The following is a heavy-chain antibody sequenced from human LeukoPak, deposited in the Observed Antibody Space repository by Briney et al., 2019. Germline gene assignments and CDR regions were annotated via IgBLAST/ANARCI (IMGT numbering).Heavy chain of an antibody. CDR2: ISDTSSTYI. CDR1: GLTFSSYS. V-gene: IGHV3-21*04. D-gene: IGHD2-2*01. J-gene: IGHJ4*02. Sequence: GGSLRLSCAASGLTFSSYSMNWVRQAPGKGLEWVSCISDTSSTYIYYADSVRGRFTISRDNAQNSLYLQMNSLRAEDTAVYSCAKGRSGVSSAAINYWGQGTLVTVSS. CDR3: AKGRSGVSSAAINY.